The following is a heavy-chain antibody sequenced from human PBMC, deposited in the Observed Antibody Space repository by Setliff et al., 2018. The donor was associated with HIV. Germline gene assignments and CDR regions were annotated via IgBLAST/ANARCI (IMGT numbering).Heavy chain of an antibody. V-gene: IGHV4-59*01. CDR1: GGSMSRFY. CDR3: ARAEGDAYNSLPYFDS. D-gene: IGHD1-1*01. CDR2: VYSTGSI. J-gene: IGHJ4*02. Sequence: LSLTCTVSGGSMSRFYWTWIRQPPGKGLEWIGFVYSTGSINYSPSFRGRLTISLDTSENQFSLHLTSVTAADTAVYYCARAEGDAYNSLPYFDSGGPGALVTVSS.